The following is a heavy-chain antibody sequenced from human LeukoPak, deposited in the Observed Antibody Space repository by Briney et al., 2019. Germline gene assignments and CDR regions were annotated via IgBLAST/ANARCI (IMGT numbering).Heavy chain of an antibody. Sequence: GGSLRLSCSASGFTFGAYFMHWVRQAPGKGLQYVSSISSNEYDTYYADSVKGRFTISRDNSKNTLFLQMNNLRPEDTAVYYCVKDLNGTWSFDYWGQGTLVTVSS. CDR3: VKDLNGTWSFDY. V-gene: IGHV3-64D*06. D-gene: IGHD2-8*01. J-gene: IGHJ4*02. CDR2: ISSNEYDT. CDR1: GFTFGAYF.